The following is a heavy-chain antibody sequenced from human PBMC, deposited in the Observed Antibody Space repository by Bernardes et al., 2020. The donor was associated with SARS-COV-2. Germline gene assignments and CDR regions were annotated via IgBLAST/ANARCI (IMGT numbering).Heavy chain of an antibody. V-gene: IGHV1-2*02. Sequence: ASVQVSCKASGYNFTGYYMRWVRQAPGQGLEWMGWINPNSGGTNYAQKFQGRVTMTRDTSISTAYMELSRLRSDDTAVYYCAIPPTNYDRYGMDVWGQGTTVTVSS. D-gene: IGHD3-22*01. CDR3: AIPPTNYDRYGMDV. J-gene: IGHJ6*02. CDR1: GYNFTGYY. CDR2: INPNSGGT.